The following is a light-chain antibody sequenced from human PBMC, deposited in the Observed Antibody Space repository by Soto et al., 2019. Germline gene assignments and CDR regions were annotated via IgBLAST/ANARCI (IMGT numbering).Light chain of an antibody. Sequence: DIVMTQSPLSLPVTPGEPASISCRSSQSLLHSDGYTYFDWYLQKPGQSPQLVIYLGSNRASGVPHSFSGSGSGTDFTLKIRKVEAEDVGVYYCVQALQTPWTFGQGTKVEI. CDR3: VQALQTPWT. J-gene: IGKJ1*01. V-gene: IGKV2-28*01. CDR1: QSLLHSDGYTY. CDR2: LGS.